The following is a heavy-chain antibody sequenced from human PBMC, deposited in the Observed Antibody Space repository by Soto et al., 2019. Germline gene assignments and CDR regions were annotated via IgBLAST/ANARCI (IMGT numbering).Heavy chain of an antibody. Sequence: EVQLVESGGGLVQPGGSLRLSCAASGFTFSSYWMSWVRQAPGKGLEWVANIKQDGSEEYYVDSVKGRFTISRDNAKNALYLQMNSMRDEDTAVYYCARDANTVTINWFDPWGQGTLVTVSS. CDR2: IKQDGSEE. CDR1: GFTFSSYW. J-gene: IGHJ5*02. CDR3: ARDANTVTINWFDP. D-gene: IGHD4-17*01. V-gene: IGHV3-7*01.